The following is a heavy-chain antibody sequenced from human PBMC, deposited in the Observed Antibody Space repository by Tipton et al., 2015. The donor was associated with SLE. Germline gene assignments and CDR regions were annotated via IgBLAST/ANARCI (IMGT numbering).Heavy chain of an antibody. V-gene: IGHV3-53*01. CDR1: GFTFSSYS. J-gene: IGHJ4*02. Sequence: SLRLSCAASGFTFSSYSMNWVRQAPGKGLEWVSVIYSGGSTYYADSVKGRFTISRDNSKNTLYLQMNSLRAEDTAVYYCARDGGGLRPYYFDYWGQGTLVTVSS. D-gene: IGHD5-12*01. CDR3: ARDGGGLRPYYFDY. CDR2: IYSGGST.